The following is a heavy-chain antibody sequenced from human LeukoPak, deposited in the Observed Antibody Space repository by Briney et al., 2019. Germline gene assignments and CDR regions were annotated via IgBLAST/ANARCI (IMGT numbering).Heavy chain of an antibody. CDR1: GYTFTSYD. Sequence: ASVKVSCKAPGYTFTSYDINWVRQATGQGLEWMGWMNPNSGNTGYAQKFQGRVTMTRNTSISTAYMELSSLRSEDTAVYYCAKCSYSSTWRKGDYWGQGTLVTVSS. J-gene: IGHJ4*02. D-gene: IGHD6-13*01. CDR2: MNPNSGNT. V-gene: IGHV1-8*01. CDR3: AKCSYSSTWRKGDY.